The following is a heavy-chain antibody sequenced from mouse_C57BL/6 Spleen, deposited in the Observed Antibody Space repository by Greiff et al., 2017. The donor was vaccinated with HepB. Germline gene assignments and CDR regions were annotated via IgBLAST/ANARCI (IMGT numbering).Heavy chain of an antibody. V-gene: IGHV5-16*01. Sequence: EVKLMESEGGLVQPGSSMKLSCTASGFTFSDYYMAWVRQVPEKGLEWVANINYDGSSTYYLDSLKSRFIISRDNAKNILYLQMSSLKSEDTATYYCAREGEGGNWAWFAYWGQGTLVTVSA. CDR1: GFTFSDYY. CDR3: AREGEGGNWAWFAY. D-gene: IGHD4-1*01. CDR2: INYDGSST. J-gene: IGHJ3*01.